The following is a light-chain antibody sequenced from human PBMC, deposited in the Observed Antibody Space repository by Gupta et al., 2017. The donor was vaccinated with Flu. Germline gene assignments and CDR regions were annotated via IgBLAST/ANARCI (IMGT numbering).Light chain of an antibody. J-gene: IGKJ1*01. Sequence: EIVLTRSPGTLSLSPGERATLSCRASQTISSNDLAWYQQKRGQAPRLLIHGASSRATGIPDRFSGSGSGTDFTLTISRLEPEDFAVYYCQQYARSPRTFGQGTRVEIK. CDR2: GAS. CDR3: QQYARSPRT. V-gene: IGKV3-20*01. CDR1: QTISSND.